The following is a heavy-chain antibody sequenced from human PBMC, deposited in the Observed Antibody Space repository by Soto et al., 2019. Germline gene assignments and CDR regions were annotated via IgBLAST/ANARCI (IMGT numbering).Heavy chain of an antibody. CDR3: ARVAIQLWLAVYYGKDV. Sequence: PSETLSVTCTVSGGSVSSGSYYWSWIRQPPGKGLERVGYIYYSGSTNYNPSLKSRVTISVATAKNKISLKLSSVTAADTAVYYCARVAIQLWLAVYYGKDVWVQGTTVT. CDR2: IYYSGST. J-gene: IGHJ6*02. V-gene: IGHV4-61*01. CDR1: GGSVSSGSYY. D-gene: IGHD5-18*01.